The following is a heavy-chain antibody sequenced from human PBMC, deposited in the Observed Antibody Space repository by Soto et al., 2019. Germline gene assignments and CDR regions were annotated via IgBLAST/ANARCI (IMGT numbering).Heavy chain of an antibody. J-gene: IGHJ6*03. Sequence: SQTLSLTCDISGDSVSSNSAGWNWIRQTPSRVLEWLGRTYYKSKWYYTYAASVKSRITVSPDTSKNQFSLQLTSVTPEDTAVYYCARGSWDDVSGHYYMDVWDKGTTVTVS. CDR1: GDSVSSNSAG. V-gene: IGHV6-1*01. D-gene: IGHD1-1*01. CDR2: TYYKSKWYY. CDR3: ARGSWDDVSGHYYMDV.